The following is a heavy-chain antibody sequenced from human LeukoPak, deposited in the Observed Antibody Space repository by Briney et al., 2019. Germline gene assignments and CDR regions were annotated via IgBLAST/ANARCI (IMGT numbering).Heavy chain of an antibody. D-gene: IGHD2-21*01. Sequence: ASVKVSCKASGYTFTGYYVHWVRQAPGQGLEWMGRINPNSGGTNYAQKFQGRVTMTRDTSISTAYMELSRLRSDDTAVYYCARYCGGDCYFDYWGQGTLVTVSS. CDR3: ARYCGGDCYFDY. V-gene: IGHV1-2*06. CDR1: GYTFTGYY. J-gene: IGHJ4*02. CDR2: INPNSGGT.